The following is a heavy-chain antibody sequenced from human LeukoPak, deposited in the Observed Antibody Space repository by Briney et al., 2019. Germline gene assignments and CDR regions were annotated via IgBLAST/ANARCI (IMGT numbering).Heavy chain of an antibody. V-gene: IGHV3-21*01. Sequence: GGSLRLSCAASGFTFSSYSMNWVRQAPGKGLEWVSSISSSSSYIYYADSVKGRFTISRDNAKNSLYLQMNSLSGEDTAVYYCARDLRRDSRGWYSWGQGPTVPVPS. D-gene: IGHD6-19*01. J-gene: IGHJ6*02. CDR1: GFTFSSYS. CDR3: ARDLRRDSRGWYS. CDR2: ISSSSSYI.